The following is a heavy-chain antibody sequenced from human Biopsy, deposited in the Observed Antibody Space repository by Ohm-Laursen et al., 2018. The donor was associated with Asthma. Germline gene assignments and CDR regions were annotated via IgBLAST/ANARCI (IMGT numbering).Heavy chain of an antibody. V-gene: IGHV3-30*18. CDR1: GFTFSSYG. D-gene: IGHD3-3*01. J-gene: IGHJ6*02. CDR2: ISYDGSNK. Sequence: RSLRLSCAASGFTFSSYGMYWVRQAPGKGLEWVAVISYDGSNKYYADSEKGRFAISRDNSKNTLYLQMNSLRAEDTAVYYCAKDTEGRYDFWSGLSYNYYGMDVWGQGTTVTVSS. CDR3: AKDTEGRYDFWSGLSYNYYGMDV.